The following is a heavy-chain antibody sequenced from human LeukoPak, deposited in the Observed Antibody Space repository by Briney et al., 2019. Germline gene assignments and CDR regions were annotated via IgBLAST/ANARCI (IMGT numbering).Heavy chain of an antibody. CDR1: GFTFSSYW. CDR2: IKQDGSEK. D-gene: IGHD3-10*01. J-gene: IGHJ3*02. CDR3: ARARVIDAFDI. V-gene: IGHV3-7*03. Sequence: GGSLRLSCAASGFTFSSYWMSWVRQAPGKGLEWVANIKQDGSEKYYVDSVKGRFTISRDNAKDSLYLQMNSLRAEDTAVYYCARARVIDAFDIWGQGTMVTASS.